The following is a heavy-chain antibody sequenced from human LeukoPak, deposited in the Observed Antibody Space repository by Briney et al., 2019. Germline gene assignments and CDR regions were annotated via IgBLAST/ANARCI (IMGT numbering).Heavy chain of an antibody. V-gene: IGHV3-53*01. Sequence: PGGSLRLSCAASGFTFSSYSMNWVRQAPGKGLEWVSVIYGGGNTYYADSVTGRFTISRDNSKNTLYLQMNSLRAEDTAVYYCARGNGMDVWGQGTTVTVSS. CDR2: IYGGGNT. CDR1: GFTFSSYS. J-gene: IGHJ6*02. CDR3: ARGNGMDV.